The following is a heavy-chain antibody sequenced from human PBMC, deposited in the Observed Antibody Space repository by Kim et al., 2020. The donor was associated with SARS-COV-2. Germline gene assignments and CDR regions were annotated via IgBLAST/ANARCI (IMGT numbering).Heavy chain of an antibody. Sequence: ASVKVSCKASGYTFTSYAMHWVRQAPGQRLEWMGWINAGNGNTKYSQKFQGRVTITRDTSASTAYMELSSLRSEDTAVYYCARSTTWGQWELPTLDYWGQGTPGTVSS. V-gene: IGHV1-3*01. CDR3: ARSTTWGQWELPTLDY. CDR2: INAGNGNT. D-gene: IGHD1-26*01. CDR1: GYTFTSYA. J-gene: IGHJ4*02.